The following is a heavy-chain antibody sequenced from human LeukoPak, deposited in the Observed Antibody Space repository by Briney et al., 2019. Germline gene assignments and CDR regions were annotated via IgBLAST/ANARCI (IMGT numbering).Heavy chain of an antibody. V-gene: IGHV1-2*02. CDR3: ARVRDNACDY. J-gene: IGHJ4*02. CDR1: GYMVSDYY. Sequence: ASVTVSCKTSGYMVSDYYMHWVRQPPAQGLAWMGWLRGDTGDTDSPQKFKGRVTMTRDTATYTAYMQLSRLTYDDTAIYFCARVRDNACDYWGQGTLVTVSS. CDR2: LRGDTGDT. D-gene: IGHD1-1*01.